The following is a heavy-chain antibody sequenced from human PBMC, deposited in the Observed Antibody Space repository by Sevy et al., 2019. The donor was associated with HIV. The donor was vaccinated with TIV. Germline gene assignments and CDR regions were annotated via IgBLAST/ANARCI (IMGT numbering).Heavy chain of an antibody. Sequence: ASVKVSCKVSEDTFNDYYIHWVRQAPGQGLEWMGWINPNIGGTNYAQIFQGRVTMTRDTSISTDYMELGRLRSDDTAVFYGGGGRGGGGGLSVWGQGTLVTVSS. V-gene: IGHV1-2*02. CDR3: GGGRGGGGGLSV. CDR1: EDTFNDYY. CDR2: INPNIGGT. J-gene: IGHJ4*02. D-gene: IGHD3-16*02.